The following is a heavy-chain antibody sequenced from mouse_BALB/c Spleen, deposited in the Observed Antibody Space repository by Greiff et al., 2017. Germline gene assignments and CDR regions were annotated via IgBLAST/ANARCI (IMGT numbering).Heavy chain of an antibody. V-gene: IGHV1-69*02. CDR3: ARSYYRYYYAMDY. J-gene: IGHJ4*01. D-gene: IGHD2-14*01. CDR1: GYTFTSYW. CDR2: IDPSDSYT. Sequence: SCKASGYTFTSYWMHWVKQRPGQGLEWIGEIDPSDSYTNYNQKFKGKATLTVDKSSSTAYMQLSSLTSEDSAVYYCARSYYRYYYAMDYWGQGTSVTVSS.